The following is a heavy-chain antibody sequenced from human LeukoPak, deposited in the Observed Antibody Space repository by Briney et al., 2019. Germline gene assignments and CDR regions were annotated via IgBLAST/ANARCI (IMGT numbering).Heavy chain of an antibody. Sequence: SVKVSCKASGGTFSSYAISWVRQAPGQGLEWMGGIIPIFGTANYAQKFQGRVTITTDESTSTAYMELSSLRSEDTAVYYCAGLWFGELFVRYSYMDVWGKGTTVTVSS. J-gene: IGHJ6*03. CDR1: GGTFSSYA. V-gene: IGHV1-69*05. CDR3: AGLWFGELFVRYSYMDV. CDR2: IIPIFGTA. D-gene: IGHD3-10*01.